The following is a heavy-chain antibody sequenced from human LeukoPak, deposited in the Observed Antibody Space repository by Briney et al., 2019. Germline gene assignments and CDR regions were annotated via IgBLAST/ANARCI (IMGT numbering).Heavy chain of an antibody. D-gene: IGHD6-13*01. Sequence: AGRSLRLSCAASGFTFSDYYMSWIRQAPGKGLEWVSYISSSGSTIYYADSVKGRFTISRDNAKNSLYLQMNSLRAEDTAVYYCAREPGIAAAGTGPLGPYGMDVWGQGTTVTVSS. J-gene: IGHJ6*02. V-gene: IGHV3-11*01. CDR1: GFTFSDYY. CDR3: AREPGIAAAGTGPLGPYGMDV. CDR2: ISSSGSTI.